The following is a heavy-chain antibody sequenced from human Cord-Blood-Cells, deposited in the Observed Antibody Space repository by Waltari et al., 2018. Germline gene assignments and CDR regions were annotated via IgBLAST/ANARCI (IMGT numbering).Heavy chain of an antibody. CDR2: ISSSGSTI. V-gene: IGHV3-48*03. D-gene: IGHD1-26*01. Sequence: EVQLVESGGGLVQPGGSLRLSCAASGFTFSSHEMNWVRQAPGKGLEWVSYISSSGSTIYYADSVKGRFTISRDNAKNSLYLQMNSLRAEDTAVYYCARVNSGSYFDYWGQGTLVTVSS. CDR3: ARVNSGSYFDY. CDR1: GFTFSSHE. J-gene: IGHJ4*02.